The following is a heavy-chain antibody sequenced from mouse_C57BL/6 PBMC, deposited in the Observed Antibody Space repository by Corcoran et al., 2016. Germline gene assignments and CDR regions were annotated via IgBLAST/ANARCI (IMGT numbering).Heavy chain of an antibody. J-gene: IGHJ2*01. V-gene: IGHV1-19*01. Sequence: EVQLQQAGPVLVKPGASVKMSCKASGYTFTDYYLNWVKQSHGKSLEWIGVINPYNGGTSYNQKFKGKATLTVDKSSSTAYMELNSLTSEDSAVYYCARDYYGSSENYLDYWGQGTTLTVSS. D-gene: IGHD1-1*01. CDR3: ARDYYGSSENYLDY. CDR2: INPYNGGT. CDR1: GYTFTDYY.